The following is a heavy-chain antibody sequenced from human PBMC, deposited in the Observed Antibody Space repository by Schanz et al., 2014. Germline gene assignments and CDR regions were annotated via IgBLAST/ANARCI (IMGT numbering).Heavy chain of an antibody. D-gene: IGHD2-2*01. CDR2: SHYGGKT. Sequence: QVQLQESGPALVKPSETLSLTCTVSGGSISLDIYHWGWIRQPPGKGLEWIGSSHYGGKTYFNPSLKSRVTMFVAPSRNQFSLKLTSVTAADTAVYYCARGQDHAKTGDLWGRGTLVTISS. CDR3: ARGQDHAKTGDL. V-gene: IGHV4-39*01. CDR1: GGSISLDIYH. J-gene: IGHJ5*02.